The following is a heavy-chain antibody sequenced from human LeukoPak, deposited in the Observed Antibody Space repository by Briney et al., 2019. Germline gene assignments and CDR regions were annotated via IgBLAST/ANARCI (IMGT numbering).Heavy chain of an antibody. CDR3: ARAIAASHLDY. CDR1: GGSISSGDYY. Sequence: SSETLSLTCTVSGGSISSGDYYWSWIRQPPGKGLEWIGYIYYSGSTYYNPSLKSRVTISVDTSKNQFSLKLSSVTAADTAVYYCARAIAASHLDYWGQGTLVTVSS. V-gene: IGHV4-30-4*01. CDR2: IYYSGST. J-gene: IGHJ4*02. D-gene: IGHD6-13*01.